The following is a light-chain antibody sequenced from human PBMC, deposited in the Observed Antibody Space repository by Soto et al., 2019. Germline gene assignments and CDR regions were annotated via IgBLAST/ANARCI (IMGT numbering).Light chain of an antibody. CDR1: QSLRHSNGYTY. CDR2: LGS. J-gene: IGKJ2*01. V-gene: IGKV2-28*01. CDR3: MQTLQTRNT. Sequence: DIVMTQSPLSLPVTPGEPASISCRSSQSLRHSNGYTYLDWYLQKPGQSPQLLIYLGSNRASGVPDRFSGSGSGTDFTLKISRVEAEDVGVYYCMQTLQTRNTCGQGTKLEIK.